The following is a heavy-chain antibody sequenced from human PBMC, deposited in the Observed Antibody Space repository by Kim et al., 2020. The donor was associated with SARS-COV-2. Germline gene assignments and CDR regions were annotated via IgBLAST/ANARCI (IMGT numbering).Heavy chain of an antibody. D-gene: IGHD3-10*01. Sequence: SVKVSCKASGGTFSSYAISWVRQAPGQGLEWMGGIIPIFGTANYAQKFQGRVTITADKSTSTAYMELSSLRSEDTAVYYCARAPYYGSGSVYYYYGMDVWGQGTTVTVSS. J-gene: IGHJ6*02. CDR3: ARAPYYGSGSVYYYYGMDV. CDR2: IIPIFGTA. CDR1: GGTFSSYA. V-gene: IGHV1-69*06.